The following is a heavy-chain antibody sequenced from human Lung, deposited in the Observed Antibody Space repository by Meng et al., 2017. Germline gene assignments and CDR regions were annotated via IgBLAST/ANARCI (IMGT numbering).Heavy chain of an antibody. Sequence: VQLVQSGAEVKKHGASVRVSCKASGYTFTNYDINWVRQATGTALPWMGALPPPNDPSFSSPPFPPPLTMTRPSSLSSAYMELSSLRSEDTAVYSCAPLISPSDFDYLGQGTLVTVSS. CDR3: APLISPSDFDY. V-gene: IGHV1-8*01. J-gene: IGHJ4*02. CDR2: LPPPNDPS. CDR1: GYTFTNYD.